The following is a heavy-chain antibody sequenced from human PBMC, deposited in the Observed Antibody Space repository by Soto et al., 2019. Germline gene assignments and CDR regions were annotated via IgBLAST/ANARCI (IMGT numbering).Heavy chain of an antibody. D-gene: IGHD3-9*01. V-gene: IGHV4-30-4*01. CDR2: IYYSGST. J-gene: IGHJ5*02. CDR1: GGSISSGDYY. Sequence: QVQLQESGPGLVKPSQTLSLTCTVSGGSISSGDYYWSWIRQPPGKGLEWIGYIYYSGSTYYNPSLKSGVTIAVDPSKDQFSLKLSSVTAADTAVYYWARVSITPRLDYDIGFDPWGQGTLVTVSS. CDR3: ARVSITPRLDYDIGFDP.